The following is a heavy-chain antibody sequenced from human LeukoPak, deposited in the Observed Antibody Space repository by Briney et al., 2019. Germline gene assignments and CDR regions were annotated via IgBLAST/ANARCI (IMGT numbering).Heavy chain of an antibody. CDR1: GFTFSNYW. J-gene: IGHJ4*02. D-gene: IGHD3-10*01. CDR2: INSDGSST. Sequence: GGSLRLSCAASGFTFSNYWMHWIRQAPGKGLVWVSRINSDGSSTSYADSVEGRLTMSRDNAKNTLYLQMNSLRAEDTAVYYCAKDRHYYGSGSLDYWGQGTLVTVSS. CDR3: AKDRHYYGSGSLDY. V-gene: IGHV3-74*01.